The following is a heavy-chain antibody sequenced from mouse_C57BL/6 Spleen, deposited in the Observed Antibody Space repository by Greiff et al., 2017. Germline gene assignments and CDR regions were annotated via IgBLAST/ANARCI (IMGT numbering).Heavy chain of an antibody. J-gene: IGHJ4*01. CDR3: ARDQGTNYAMDY. V-gene: IGHV5-16*01. D-gene: IGHD3-2*02. CDR2: INYDGSST. Sequence: EVQLVESEGGLVQPGSSMKLSCTASGFTFSDYYMAWVRQVPEKGLEWVANINYDGSSTYYLDSLKSRFIISRDNAKNILYLQMSSLKSEDTATYYCARDQGTNYAMDYWGQGTSVTVSS. CDR1: GFTFSDYY.